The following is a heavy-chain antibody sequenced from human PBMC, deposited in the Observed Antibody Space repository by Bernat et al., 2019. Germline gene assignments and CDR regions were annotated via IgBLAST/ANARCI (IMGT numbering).Heavy chain of an antibody. D-gene: IGHD2-8*02. J-gene: IGHJ4*02. CDR2: ISYDGSNK. V-gene: IGHV3-30-3*01. Sequence: QVQLVESGGGVVQPGRSLRLSCAASGFTFSSYAMHWVRQAPGKGLEWVAVISYDGSNKYYADSVKGRFTISRDNSKNTLYLQMNSLRAEDTAVYYCAGAGALARLVVGAEPYYFDYWGQGTLVTVSS. CDR1: GFTFSSYA. CDR3: AGAGALARLVVGAEPYYFDY.